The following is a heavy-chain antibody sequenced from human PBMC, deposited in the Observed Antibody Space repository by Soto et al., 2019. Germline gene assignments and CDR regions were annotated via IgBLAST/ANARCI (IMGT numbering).Heavy chain of an antibody. CDR2: IYYSGST. V-gene: IGHV4-39*01. Sequence: QLQLQESGPGLVKPSETLSLTCTVSGGSISSSSYYWGWIRQPPGKGLEWIGSIYYSGSTYYNPSLKSRVTTSVDTSKNQFSLKLSSVTAADTAVYYCARRRFEVVAAEFDYWGQGTLVTVSS. D-gene: IGHD2-15*01. J-gene: IGHJ4*02. CDR3: ARRRFEVVAAEFDY. CDR1: GGSISSSSYY.